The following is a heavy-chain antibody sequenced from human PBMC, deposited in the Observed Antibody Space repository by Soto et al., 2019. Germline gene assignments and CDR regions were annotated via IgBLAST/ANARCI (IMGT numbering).Heavy chain of an antibody. CDR3: ARGGYYDDVWGKLSHYGLDK. D-gene: IGHD3-16*01. V-gene: IGHV1-18*01. CDR2: ISPYDDKT. CDR1: GYTFIKYG. Sequence: QVQLAQSPAEVKKTGASVKVSCKASGYTFIKYGVAWVRQAPGQGLEWMGWISPYDDKTIYSQKFQGRVTMTAERPTRSVYWDLRSLKANGTAVYYCARGGYYDDVWGKLSHYGLDKWGQGTSVTVSS. J-gene: IGHJ6*02.